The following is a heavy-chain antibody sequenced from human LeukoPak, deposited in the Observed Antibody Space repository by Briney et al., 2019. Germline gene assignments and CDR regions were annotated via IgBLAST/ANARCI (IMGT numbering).Heavy chain of an antibody. CDR2: IKSKTDGGTT. CDR3: TTDMSYYYGSWF. D-gene: IGHD3-10*01. V-gene: IGHV3-15*01. CDR1: GFTFSNAW. Sequence: GGSLRLSCAASGFTFSNAWMSWVRQAPGKGLEWVGRIKSKTDGGTTDYAAPVKGRFTISRDDSKNTLYLQMNSPKTEDTAVYYCTTDMSYYYGSWFWGQGTLVTVSS. J-gene: IGHJ4*02.